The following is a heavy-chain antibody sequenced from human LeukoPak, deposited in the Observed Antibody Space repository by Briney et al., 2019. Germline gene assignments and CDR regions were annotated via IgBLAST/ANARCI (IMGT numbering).Heavy chain of an antibody. CDR2: INSDGSGT. D-gene: IGHD5-24*01. J-gene: IGHJ4*02. CDR1: GFTFSSYW. CDR3: ARGATGPLDY. Sequence: GGSLRLSCAASGFTFSSYWMHWVRQVPGKGLVWVSRINSDGSGTSYADSVKGRFTLSRDNAKNTVYLQMNSLRAEDTAVYYCARGATGPLDYWGQGTLVTVSS. V-gene: IGHV3-74*01.